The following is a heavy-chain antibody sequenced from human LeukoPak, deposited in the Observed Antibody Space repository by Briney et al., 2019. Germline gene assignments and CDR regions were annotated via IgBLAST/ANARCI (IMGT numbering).Heavy chain of an antibody. CDR2: INPNSVGT. V-gene: IGHV1-2*02. D-gene: IGHD3-10*01. Sequence: ASVKVSCKASGYTFTGYYLHWVRQAPGQGLEWMGWINPNSVGTNYAQKFQGRVTMTRDTSISTACMELSRLRSDDTAVYYCARDPRQIGFGEAGHYFDYWGQGTLVTVSS. J-gene: IGHJ4*02. CDR3: ARDPRQIGFGEAGHYFDY. CDR1: GYTFTGYY.